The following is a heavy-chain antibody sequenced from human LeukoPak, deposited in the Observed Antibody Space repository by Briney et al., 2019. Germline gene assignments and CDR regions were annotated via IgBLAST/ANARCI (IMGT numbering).Heavy chain of an antibody. V-gene: IGHV3-66*01. CDR1: GFTVSSNY. CDR2: IYSGGTA. J-gene: IGHJ5*02. CDR3: ARVMIGTVNWFDP. D-gene: IGHD3-22*01. Sequence: GGSLRLSCAASGFTVSSNYMSWVRQAPGKGLEWVSVIYSGGTAYYADSVKGRFTISRDNSKNTLYLQMNSLRAEDTAVYYCARVMIGTVNWFDPWGQGTLVTVSS.